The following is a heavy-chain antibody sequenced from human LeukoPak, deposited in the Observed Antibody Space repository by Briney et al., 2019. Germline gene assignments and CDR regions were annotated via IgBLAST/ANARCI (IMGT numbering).Heavy chain of an antibody. Sequence: GESLKISCKGSGYSFTSYWIGLVRQMPRKGLERMGIIYPGDSDTRYSPSFQGQVTISADKSISTAYLQWSSLKASDTAMYYCARLGSRHGYNWGDLWGQGTLVTVSS. D-gene: IGHD5-24*01. CDR3: ARLGSRHGYNWGDL. V-gene: IGHV5-51*01. CDR1: GYSFTSYW. CDR2: IYPGDSDT. J-gene: IGHJ5*02.